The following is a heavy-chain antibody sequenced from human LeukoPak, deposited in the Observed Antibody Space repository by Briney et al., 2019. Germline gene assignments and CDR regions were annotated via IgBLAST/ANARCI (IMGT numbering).Heavy chain of an antibody. D-gene: IGHD3-22*01. CDR2: INSDGSST. Sequence: PGGSLRLSCAASGFTFSSYWMHWVRQAPGKGLVWVSRINSDGSSTTYADSVKGRFTISRDNAKNTLYLQMNSLRAEDTAVYYCARRYFYDSSTYYPLDHWGQGTLVTVSS. J-gene: IGHJ4*02. CDR3: ARRYFYDSSTYYPLDH. V-gene: IGHV3-74*01. CDR1: GFTFSSYW.